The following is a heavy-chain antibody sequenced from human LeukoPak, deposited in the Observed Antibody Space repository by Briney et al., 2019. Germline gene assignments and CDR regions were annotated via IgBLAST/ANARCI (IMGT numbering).Heavy chain of an antibody. CDR1: GDSISSYY. V-gene: IGHV4-59*01. Sequence: SETLSLTCNVSGDSISSYYWSWIRQPPGKGLEWIGYIYYTGSTNYNPSLKSQVTISVDTSMNQFSLKLSSVTAADTAVYYCARDRCGRTSCYPGAFDIWGQGTMVTVFS. D-gene: IGHD2-2*01. CDR3: ARDRCGRTSCYPGAFDI. CDR2: IYYTGST. J-gene: IGHJ3*02.